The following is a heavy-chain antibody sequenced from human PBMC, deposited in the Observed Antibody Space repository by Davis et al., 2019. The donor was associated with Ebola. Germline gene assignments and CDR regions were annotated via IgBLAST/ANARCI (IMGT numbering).Heavy chain of an antibody. J-gene: IGHJ4*02. CDR3: AKDRTTKMTTADY. V-gene: IGHV3-23*01. CDR1: VITFSSYA. CDR2: ISGSGGST. Sequence: GGSLRLSCTDSVITFSSYAMTWVRQAPGKGLEWVSAISGSGGSTYYADSVKGRFTISRDNSKNTLYLQMNSLRAEDTAVYYCAKDRTTKMTTADYWGQGTLVTVSS. D-gene: IGHD4-11*01.